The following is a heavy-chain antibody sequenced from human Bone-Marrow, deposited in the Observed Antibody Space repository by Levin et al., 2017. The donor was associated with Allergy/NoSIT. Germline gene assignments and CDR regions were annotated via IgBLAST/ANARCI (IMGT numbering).Heavy chain of an antibody. CDR2: IYSVGTT. Sequence: GESLKISCAVSGFTVSNNYMSWVRQAPGAGLEWVSLIYSVGTTYYADSVKGRFTISRDNSRNTLYLQMKSLRAEDTAVYYCTGGPSGVRGWGQGTLVTVSS. D-gene: IGHD3-16*01. V-gene: IGHV3-53*01. CDR3: TGGPSGVRG. CDR1: GFTVSNNY. J-gene: IGHJ4*02.